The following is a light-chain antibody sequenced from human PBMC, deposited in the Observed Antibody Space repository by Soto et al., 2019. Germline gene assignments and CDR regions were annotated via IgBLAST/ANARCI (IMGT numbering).Light chain of an antibody. CDR3: ISYTTSSTRV. CDR1: SSDVGAYDY. Sequence: QSVLTQPASVSGSPGQSITISCTGTSSDVGAYDYVSWYQQHPDKAPKLMIYEVSYRPSGVSNRFSGSKSVNTATLTISGLQAEDEADYSCISYTTSSTRVFGTGTKVTVL. V-gene: IGLV2-14*03. CDR2: EVS. J-gene: IGLJ1*01.